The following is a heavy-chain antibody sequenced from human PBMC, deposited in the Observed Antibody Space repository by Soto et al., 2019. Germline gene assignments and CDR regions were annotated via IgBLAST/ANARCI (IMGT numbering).Heavy chain of an antibody. J-gene: IGHJ4*02. V-gene: IGHV1-18*01. CDR3: ARARFGHPFDF. CDR1: GYTFTNYG. D-gene: IGHD3-16*01. Sequence: QVQLVQSGAEVKRPGTSVKVSCKVSGYTFTNYGINWVRQAPGQGLEWVGWFNPANRNTNYAQKFQDRVSMTTDTSTNTAYMELRGLRSDDTAVYYCARARFGHPFDFWGQGTLVTVSS. CDR2: FNPANRNT.